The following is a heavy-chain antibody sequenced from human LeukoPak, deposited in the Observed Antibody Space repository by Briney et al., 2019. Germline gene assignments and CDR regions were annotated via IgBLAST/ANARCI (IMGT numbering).Heavy chain of an antibody. Sequence: ASVKVSCKASGYTFTSYGISWVRQAPGQGLEWMGWISAYNGNTNYAQKLQGRVTMTTDTSTSTAYMELRSLRSDDTAVYYCARDITKDYDYVWGSYRYSYFDYWGQGTLVTVSS. CDR3: ARDITKDYDYVWGSYRYSYFDY. CDR1: GYTFTSYG. V-gene: IGHV1-18*01. CDR2: ISAYNGNT. D-gene: IGHD3-16*02. J-gene: IGHJ4*02.